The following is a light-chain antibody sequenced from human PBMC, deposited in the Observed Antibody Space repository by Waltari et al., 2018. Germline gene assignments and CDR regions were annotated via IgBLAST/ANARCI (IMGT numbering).Light chain of an antibody. V-gene: IGKV3-11*01. J-gene: IGKJ4*01. CDR2: DVF. Sequence: SCRSSQSVGSDLAWYQQRLGQAPRLLIYDVFKRATGIPPRFSGRGSGTDFTLTINSLEPEDFVVYYCQQRSSRPPTFGGGTTVEIK. CDR1: QSVGSD. CDR3: QQRSSRPPT.